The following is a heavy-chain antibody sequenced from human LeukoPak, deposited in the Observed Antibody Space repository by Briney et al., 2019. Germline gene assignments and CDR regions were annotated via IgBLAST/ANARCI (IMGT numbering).Heavy chain of an antibody. CDR3: ATNGGYGDYVYPHDYYYGMDV. Sequence: GGSLRLSCAASGFTFSSYGMHWVRQAPGKGLEWVAFIRYDGSNKYYADSVKGRFTISRDNSKNTLYLQMNSLRAEDTAVYYCATNGGYGDYVYPHDYYYGMDVWGQGTTVTVSS. J-gene: IGHJ6*02. CDR2: IRYDGSNK. V-gene: IGHV3-30*02. D-gene: IGHD4-17*01. CDR1: GFTFSSYG.